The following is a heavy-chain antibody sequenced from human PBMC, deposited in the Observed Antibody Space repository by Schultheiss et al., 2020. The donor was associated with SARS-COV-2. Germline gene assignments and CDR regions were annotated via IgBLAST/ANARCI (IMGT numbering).Heavy chain of an antibody. J-gene: IGHJ4*02. D-gene: IGHD5-12*01. Sequence: SETLSLTCTVSGGSISSDSYYWGWIRQPPGKGLEWIGSIYYSGRTYYNPSLKSRVTISVDTSKNQFSLRLSSVTAADTAVYYCAGGSLVASLDYWGQGTPVTVSS. CDR1: GGSISSDSYY. V-gene: IGHV4-39*01. CDR2: IYYSGRT. CDR3: AGGSLVASLDY.